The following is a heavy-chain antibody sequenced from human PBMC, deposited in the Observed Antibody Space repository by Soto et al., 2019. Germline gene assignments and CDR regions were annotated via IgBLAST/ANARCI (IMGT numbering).Heavy chain of an antibody. D-gene: IGHD4-17*01. CDR2: IYYSGST. J-gene: IGHJ4*02. Sequence: SETLFLTCTVSGGSISSGDYYWSWIRQPPGKGLEWIGYIYYSGSTYYNPSLKSRVTISVDTSKNQFSLKLSSVTAADTAVYYWAREDYGGNYFDYWGQGTLVTSPQ. CDR1: GGSISSGDYY. V-gene: IGHV4-30-4*01. CDR3: AREDYGGNYFDY.